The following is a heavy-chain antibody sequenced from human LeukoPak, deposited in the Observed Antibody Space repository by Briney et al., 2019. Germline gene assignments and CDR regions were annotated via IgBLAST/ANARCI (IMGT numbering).Heavy chain of an antibody. V-gene: IGHV3-66*04. CDR1: GFTVNNNY. J-gene: IGHJ4*02. Sequence: GGSLRLSCAASGFTVNNNYMSWVRQAPGKGLEWVSIIYRGGVTYYADSVKGRFTISGDNSKNTVYLQMNNLRVEDTAVYYCSRLGTWDDGPKGYWGQGTLVAVSS. CDR3: SRLGTWDDGPKGY. CDR2: IYRGGVT. D-gene: IGHD1-1*01.